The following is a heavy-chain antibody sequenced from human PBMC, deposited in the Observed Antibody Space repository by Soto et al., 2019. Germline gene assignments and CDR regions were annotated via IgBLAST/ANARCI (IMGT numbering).Heavy chain of an antibody. D-gene: IGHD3-10*01. CDR1: GFTFSSCA. Sequence: EVQLLESGGGLVQPGGSLRLSCAASGFTFSSCAMSWVRQAPGKGLEWVSAISGSGGNTYYADSVKGRFTISRDNSKNTWLVKRTSRGAGDTAVCSWEKEGQPRGGGYFDYWGQGTLVTVSS. V-gene: IGHV3-23*01. J-gene: IGHJ4*02. CDR2: ISGSGGNT. CDR3: EKEGQPRGGGYFDY.